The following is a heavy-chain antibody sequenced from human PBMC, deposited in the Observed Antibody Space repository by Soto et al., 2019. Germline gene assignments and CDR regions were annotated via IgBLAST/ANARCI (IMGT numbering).Heavy chain of an antibody. V-gene: IGHV4-30-4*01. D-gene: IGHD6-6*01. CDR3: ARGKRAARRGNWFDP. CDR1: GGSISSGDYY. Sequence: SETLSLTCTVSGGSISSGDYYWSWIRRPPGKGLEWIGYIYYSASTNYNPSLKSRVTISVDTSKNQFSLKLSSVTAADTAVYYCARGKRAARRGNWFDPWGQGALVTVSS. CDR2: IYYSAST. J-gene: IGHJ5*02.